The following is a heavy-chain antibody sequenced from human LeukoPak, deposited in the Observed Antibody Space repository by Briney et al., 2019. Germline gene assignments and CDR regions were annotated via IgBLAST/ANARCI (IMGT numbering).Heavy chain of an antibody. J-gene: IGHJ4*02. D-gene: IGHD3-16*02. CDR1: GFSSSRSA. Sequence: RRRSLRLSCAASGFSSSRSAMSWVRQAPGKGLEWVSVISDSGTKTYYADSVKDRLTISRDSSKNTLLLQMNSLRTEDTAVYYCVKYYRGPVHYYFDYWGQGNLVTVSS. CDR3: VKYYRGPVHYYFDY. CDR2: ISDSGTKT. V-gene: IGHV3-23*01.